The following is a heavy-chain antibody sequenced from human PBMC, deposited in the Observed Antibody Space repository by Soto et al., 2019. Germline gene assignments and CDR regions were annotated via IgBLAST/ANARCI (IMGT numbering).Heavy chain of an antibody. CDR2: ISSSGSTI. CDR3: AREDVDTAMVSGFDP. V-gene: IGHV3-48*03. D-gene: IGHD5-18*01. CDR1: GFTFSSYE. J-gene: IGHJ5*02. Sequence: GGSLRLSCAASGFTFSSYEMSWVRQAPGKGLEWVSYISSSGSTIYYAGSVKGRFTISRDNAKNSLYLQMNSLRAEDTAVYYCAREDVDTAMVSGFDPWGQGTLVTVSS.